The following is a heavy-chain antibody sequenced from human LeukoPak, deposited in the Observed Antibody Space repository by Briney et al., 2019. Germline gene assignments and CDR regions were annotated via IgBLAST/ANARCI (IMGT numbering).Heavy chain of an antibody. Sequence: SETLSLTCAVYGGSFSGYYWSWIRQPPGKGLEWIGEINHSGSTNYNPSLKSRVTISVDTSRNQFSLKLNSVTATDTAVYYCARHYGPWGQGTLVTVSS. CDR1: GGSFSGYY. D-gene: IGHD3-16*01. CDR3: ARHYGP. J-gene: IGHJ4*02. V-gene: IGHV4-34*01. CDR2: INHSGST.